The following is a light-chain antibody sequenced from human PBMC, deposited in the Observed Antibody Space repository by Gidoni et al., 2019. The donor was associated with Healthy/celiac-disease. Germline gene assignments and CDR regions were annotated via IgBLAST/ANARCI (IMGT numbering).Light chain of an antibody. Sequence: DIQMTQSPSTQAASVGDRVTITCRASQSISSWLAWYQQKPGKAPKLLIYKASSLESGVPSRFSGSGSWTEFTLTISSLQPDDFATYYCQQYNSYPWTFGQGTKVEIK. V-gene: IGKV1-5*03. J-gene: IGKJ1*01. CDR2: KAS. CDR1: QSISSW. CDR3: QQYNSYPWT.